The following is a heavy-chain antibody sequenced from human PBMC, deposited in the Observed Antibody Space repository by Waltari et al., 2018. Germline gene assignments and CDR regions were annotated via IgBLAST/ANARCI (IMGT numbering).Heavy chain of an antibody. D-gene: IGHD2-2*01. CDR3: ARGRSTSSHFDY. J-gene: IGHJ4*02. V-gene: IGHV4-34*01. Sequence: QVQLQQWGAGLLKPSETLSLTCAVYGGSFSGYYWSWTRQPPGKGLEWIGEINHSGSTNSNPSLKSRVTRSVDTSKNQFSLKLSSVTAADTAVYYCARGRSTSSHFDYWGQGTLVTVSS. CDR2: INHSGST. CDR1: GGSFSGYY.